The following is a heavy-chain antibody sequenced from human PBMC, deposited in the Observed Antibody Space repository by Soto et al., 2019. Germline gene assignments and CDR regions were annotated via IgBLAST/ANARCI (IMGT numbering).Heavy chain of an antibody. D-gene: IGHD2-2*02. Sequence: ASVKVSCKASGYTFTSYVISWVLQAPGQGVEWMGWISAYNGNTNYAQKLQGRVTMTTDTSTSTAYMELRSLRSDDTAVYYCARDYCSSTSCYTWFDPWGQGTLVTVSS. CDR1: GYTFTSYV. CDR2: ISAYNGNT. CDR3: ARDYCSSTSCYTWFDP. V-gene: IGHV1-18*01. J-gene: IGHJ5*02.